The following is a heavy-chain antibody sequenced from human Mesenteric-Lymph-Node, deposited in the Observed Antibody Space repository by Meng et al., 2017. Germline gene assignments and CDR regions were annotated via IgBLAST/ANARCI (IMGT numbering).Heavy chain of an antibody. CDR1: GFTFDDYG. V-gene: IGHV3-20*01. J-gene: IGHJ3*02. CDR2: INWNGGST. D-gene: IGHD3-22*01. Sequence: GGSLRLSCAASGFTFDDYGMSWVRQAPGKGLEWVSGINWNGGSTGYADSVKGRFTISRDNAKNSLYLQMNSLRAEDTALYHCARELYYYDSSGSSHAFDIWGQGTMVTVSS. CDR3: ARELYYYDSSGSSHAFDI.